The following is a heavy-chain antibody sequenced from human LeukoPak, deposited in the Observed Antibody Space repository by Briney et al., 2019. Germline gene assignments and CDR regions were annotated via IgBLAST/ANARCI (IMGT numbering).Heavy chain of an antibody. Sequence: GASVKVSCEASGYTFTSYGISWVRQAPGQGLEWMGWISAYNGNTNYAQKLQGSVTMTTDTSTSTAYMELRSLRSDDTAVYYCAREGYGGNPYRAAFDIWGQGTMVTVSS. CDR3: AREGYGGNPYRAAFDI. V-gene: IGHV1-18*01. CDR1: GYTFTSYG. J-gene: IGHJ3*02. D-gene: IGHD4-23*01. CDR2: ISAYNGNT.